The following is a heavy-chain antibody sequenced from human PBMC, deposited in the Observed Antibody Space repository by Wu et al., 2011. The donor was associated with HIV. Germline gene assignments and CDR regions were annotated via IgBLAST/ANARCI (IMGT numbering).Heavy chain of an antibody. Sequence: QVQLVQSGAEVKKPGSSVKVSCKTSGALQQISFSWVRQAPGQGLEWMGGLIPLFGATDYAQKFQGRITISADTSTTTVYMDLSSLRSEDTAVYFCARAPNPGRYFDLWGRGTLVTVSS. CDR1: GALQQIS. V-gene: IGHV1-69*14. J-gene: IGHJ2*01. CDR2: LIPLFGAT. CDR3: ARAPNPGRYFDL. D-gene: IGHD2-8*01.